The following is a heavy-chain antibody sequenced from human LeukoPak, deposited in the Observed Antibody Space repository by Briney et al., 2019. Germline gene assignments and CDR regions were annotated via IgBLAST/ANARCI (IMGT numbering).Heavy chain of an antibody. CDR1: GYTFTSYY. J-gene: IGHJ5*02. CDR3: ARDSGMVDP. CDR2: INPSGGST. D-gene: IGHD3-10*01. Sequence: GASVKVSCKASGYTFTSYYMHWVRQAPGQGLEWMGIINPSGGSTSYAQKFQGRVTMTTDTSTSTAYMELRSLRSDDTAVYYCARDSGMVDPWGQGTLVTVSS. V-gene: IGHV1-46*01.